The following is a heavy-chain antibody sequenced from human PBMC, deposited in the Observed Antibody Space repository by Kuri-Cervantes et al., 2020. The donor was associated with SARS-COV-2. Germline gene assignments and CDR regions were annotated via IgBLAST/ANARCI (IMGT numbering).Heavy chain of an antibody. J-gene: IGHJ3*01. CDR2: IRYDGSNK. CDR1: RSTFSSYG. Sequence: GESLKISCAASRSTFSSYGMQLVRQAPGKGLEWVAFIRYDGSNKYYADSVKGRFTISRDNSKNTLFLHMDSLRGEDTAVYYCARNINWGQGTMVTVSS. V-gene: IGHV3-30*02. CDR3: ARNIN.